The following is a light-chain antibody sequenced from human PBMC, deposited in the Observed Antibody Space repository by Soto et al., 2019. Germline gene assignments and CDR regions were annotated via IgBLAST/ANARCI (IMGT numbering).Light chain of an antibody. V-gene: IGLV1-44*01. J-gene: IGLJ2*01. CDR3: SSYAGSNILV. CDR1: SSNIGTNY. Sequence: QSVLTQPPSTSGTPGQRVTISCSGSSSNIGTNYVNWYQHLPGTAPKLLIYRNNQRPSGVPDRFSGSKSGNTASLTVTGLQAEDEADYYCSSYAGSNILVFGEGTKLTVL. CDR2: RNN.